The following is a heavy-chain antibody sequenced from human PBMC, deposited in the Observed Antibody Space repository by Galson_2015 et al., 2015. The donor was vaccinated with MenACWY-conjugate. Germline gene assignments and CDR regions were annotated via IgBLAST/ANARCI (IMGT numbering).Heavy chain of an antibody. V-gene: IGHV1-18*01. CDR2: ISAYNGVT. Sequence: QSGAEVTKPGASVQVSCKTSGSNFTSYGVSWVRQDPGQGLEWMGWISAYNGVTNYAQKLQGRVSMTTDTSTTSAYVELRSLTSDDTAVYYCTRWGPSSYLLEYWGQGTLVTVSS. CDR1: GSNFTSYG. J-gene: IGHJ4*02. CDR3: TRWGPSSYLLEY. D-gene: IGHD6-6*01.